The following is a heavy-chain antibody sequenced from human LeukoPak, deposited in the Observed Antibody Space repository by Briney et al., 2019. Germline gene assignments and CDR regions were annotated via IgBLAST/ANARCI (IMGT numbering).Heavy chain of an antibody. J-gene: IGHJ4*02. CDR2: MNPSSGNT. CDR3: AREAAYCSGGSCYSEFHY. CDR1: GYTFTSYD. D-gene: IGHD2-15*01. Sequence: ASVKVSCKASGYTFTSYDINWVRQATGQGLEWVGWMNPSSGNTGSAQKFQGRVSMTRDTSISTAYMELSRLRSDDTAVYYCAREAAYCSGGSCYSEFHYWGQGTLVTVSS. V-gene: IGHV1-8*01.